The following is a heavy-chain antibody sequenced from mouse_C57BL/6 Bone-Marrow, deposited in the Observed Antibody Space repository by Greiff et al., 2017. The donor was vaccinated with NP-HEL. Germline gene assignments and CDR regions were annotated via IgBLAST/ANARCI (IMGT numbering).Heavy chain of an antibody. Sequence: QVQLQQSGPELVKPGASVKISCKASGYAFSSSWMNWVKQRPGKGLEWIGRIYPGDGDTNYNGKFKGKATLTADKSSSTAYMQLSSLTSEDSAVYFCANYGSRRALMDYWGQGTSVTVSS. CDR3: ANYGSRRALMDY. V-gene: IGHV1-82*01. CDR1: GYAFSSSW. D-gene: IGHD1-1*01. J-gene: IGHJ4*01. CDR2: IYPGDGDT.